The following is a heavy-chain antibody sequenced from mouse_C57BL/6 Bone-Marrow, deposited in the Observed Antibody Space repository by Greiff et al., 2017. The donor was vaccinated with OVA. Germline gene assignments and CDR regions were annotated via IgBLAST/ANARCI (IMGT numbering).Heavy chain of an antibody. CDR2: INPYNGGT. J-gene: IGHJ2*01. CDR1: GYTFTDYY. CDR3: ARGNYGSSLYFDY. Sequence: VQLQQSGPVLVKPGASVKMSCKASGYTFTDYYMNWVKQSHGKSLEWIGVINPYNGGTSYNQKFKGKATLTVDKSSSTAYMELNSLTSEDSAVYYCARGNYGSSLYFDYWGQGTTLTVSS. D-gene: IGHD1-1*01. V-gene: IGHV1-19*01.